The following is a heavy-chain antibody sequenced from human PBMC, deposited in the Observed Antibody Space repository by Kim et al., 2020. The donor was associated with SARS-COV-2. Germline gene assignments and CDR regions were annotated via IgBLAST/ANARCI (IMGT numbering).Heavy chain of an antibody. CDR1: AFTFSSYS. CDR3: TKGIAVHVWLAHDY. J-gene: IGHJ4*02. CDR2: ISGGGDST. V-gene: IGHV3-23*01. D-gene: IGHD6-19*01. Sequence: GGSLRLSCAASAFTFSSYSMSWVRQAPGKGLEWVSDISGGGDSTHYADAVKGRFTISRDNSKNTVYLQMNSLRVEDTAVYYCTKGIAVHVWLAHDYWGQGTLVTVSS.